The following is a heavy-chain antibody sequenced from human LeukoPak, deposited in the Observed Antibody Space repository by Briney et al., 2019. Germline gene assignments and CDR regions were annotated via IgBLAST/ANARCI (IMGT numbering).Heavy chain of an antibody. CDR2: INTSGST. Sequence: SSQTLSLTCTVSGGSISSGSYFWSWIRQPAGKGLEWIGRINTSGSTNYNPSLKSRVTMSVDTSKNQFSLKLNSVTAADTAVYYCARHVEVPAAMWGFDYWGQGTLVTVSS. J-gene: IGHJ4*02. CDR3: ARHVEVPAAMWGFDY. CDR1: GGSISSGSYF. V-gene: IGHV4-61*02. D-gene: IGHD2-2*01.